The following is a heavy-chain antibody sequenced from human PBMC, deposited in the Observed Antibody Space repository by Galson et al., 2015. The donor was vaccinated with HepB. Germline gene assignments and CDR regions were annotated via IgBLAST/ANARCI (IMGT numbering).Heavy chain of an antibody. CDR2: INHSGST. D-gene: IGHD2-15*01. V-gene: IGHV4-34*01. Sequence: ETLSLTCAVYGGSFSGYYWSWIRQPPGKGLEWIGEINHSGSTNYNPSLKSRVTISVDTSKNQISLNLTSVTAADTAVYYCARGKVVAAIWGQGTLVTVSS. CDR1: GGSFSGYY. J-gene: IGHJ4*02. CDR3: ARGKVVAAI.